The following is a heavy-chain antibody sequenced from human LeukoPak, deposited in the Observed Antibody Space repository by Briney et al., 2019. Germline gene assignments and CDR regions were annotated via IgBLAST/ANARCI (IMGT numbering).Heavy chain of an antibody. J-gene: IGHJ6*03. CDR2: IKCDGSEK. Sequence: PGGSLRLSCAASGFTFSSSWMHWVCQAPEKGLEWVADIKCDGSEKYYVDPVKGRLTISRDNSENTLYLQMNSLRAEDTAVYYCAKDPGHSSSWYWEGYMDVWGKGTTVTVSS. V-gene: IGHV3-52*01. CDR1: GFTFSSSW. CDR3: AKDPGHSSSWYWEGYMDV. D-gene: IGHD6-13*01.